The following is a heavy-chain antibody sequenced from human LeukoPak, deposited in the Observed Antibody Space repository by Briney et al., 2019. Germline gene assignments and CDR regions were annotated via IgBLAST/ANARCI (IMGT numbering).Heavy chain of an antibody. CDR2: IYYSGST. V-gene: IGHV4-59*01. Sequence: SETLSLTCTVSGGSISSYYWSWIRQPPGKGLEWIGYIYYSGSTNYNPSLKSRVTISVDTSKNQFSLKLSSVTAADTAVYYCARALAVAGTPWVDYWGQGTLVTVSS. CDR1: GGSISSYY. CDR3: ARALAVAGTPWVDY. J-gene: IGHJ4*02. D-gene: IGHD6-19*01.